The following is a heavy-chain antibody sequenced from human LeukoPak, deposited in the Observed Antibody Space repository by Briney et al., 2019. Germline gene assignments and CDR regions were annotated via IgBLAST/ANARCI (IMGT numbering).Heavy chain of an antibody. CDR3: ARIPEGTYYYYYMDV. Sequence: GGSLRLSCAASGFTVSSNYMSWVRQAPGKGLEWVSVIYSGGSTYYADSVKGRSTISRDNSKNTLYLQMNSLRAEDTAVYYCARIPEGTYYYYYMDVWGKGTTVTISS. CDR1: GFTVSSNY. J-gene: IGHJ6*03. CDR2: IYSGGST. V-gene: IGHV3-66*01. D-gene: IGHD1-1*01.